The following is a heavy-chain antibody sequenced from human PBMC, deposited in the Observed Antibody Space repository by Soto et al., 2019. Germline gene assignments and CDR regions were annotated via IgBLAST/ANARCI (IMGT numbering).Heavy chain of an antibody. V-gene: IGHV1-18*01. CDR3: AXXXXXXXXXXIWFDP. Sequence: GLEWMGWISAYNGNTNYAQKLQGRVTMTTDTSISTAYMELSSLRSEDTAVYYCAXXXXXXXXXXIWFDPWGQGTQVTVSS. CDR2: ISAYNGNT. J-gene: IGHJ5*02.